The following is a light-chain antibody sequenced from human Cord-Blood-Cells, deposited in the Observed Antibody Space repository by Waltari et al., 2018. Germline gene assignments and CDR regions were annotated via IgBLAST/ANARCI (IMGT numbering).Light chain of an antibody. Sequence: AIRMTQSPSSFSASTGDRVTITCRASQGISSYLAWYQQKPGKAPKLLIYAASTLQSGVPSRFSGSGSGTDFTLTISCLQSEDFATYYCQQYYSYPLTFGGG. CDR3: QQYYSYPLT. CDR2: AAS. CDR1: QGISSY. V-gene: IGKV1-8*01. J-gene: IGKJ4*01.